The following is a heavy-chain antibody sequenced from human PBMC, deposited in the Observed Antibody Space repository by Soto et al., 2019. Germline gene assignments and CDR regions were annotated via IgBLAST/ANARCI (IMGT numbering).Heavy chain of an antibody. V-gene: IGHV3-23*01. Sequence: GGSLRLSCAASGFTFSSYAMSWVRQAPGKGLEWVSAISGSGGSTYYADSVKGRFTISRDNSKNTLYLQMNSLRAEDTAVYYCAKGNSDVRYYYYGMDVWGQGTTVTVSS. CDR2: ISGSGGST. CDR1: GFTFSSYA. CDR3: AKGNSDVRYYYYGMDV. J-gene: IGHJ6*02. D-gene: IGHD2-21*02.